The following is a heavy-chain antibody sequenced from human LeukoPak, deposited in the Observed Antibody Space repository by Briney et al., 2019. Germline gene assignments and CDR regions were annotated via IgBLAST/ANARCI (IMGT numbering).Heavy chain of an antibody. J-gene: IGHJ5*02. D-gene: IGHD6-25*01. CDR3: AKDRVMAATPTDHIGNWFDP. V-gene: IGHV3-33*06. Sequence: PGGSLRLSCAASGFTFSSYGMHWVRQAPGKGLEWVAVIWYDGSNKYYADSAKGRFTISRDNSKNTLYLQMNSLRAEDTAVYYCAKDRVMAATPTDHIGNWFDPWGQGSLVTVSS. CDR1: GFTFSSYG. CDR2: IWYDGSNK.